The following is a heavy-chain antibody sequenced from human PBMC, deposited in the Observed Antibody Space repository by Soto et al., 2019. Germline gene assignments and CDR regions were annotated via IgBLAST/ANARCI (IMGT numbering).Heavy chain of an antibody. CDR3: ARHGSSGWYADGMDV. J-gene: IGHJ6*02. CDR2: IYYSGST. D-gene: IGHD6-19*01. V-gene: IGHV4-39*01. CDR1: GGSISSSSYY. Sequence: QLQLQESGPGLVKPSETLSLTCTVSGGSISSSSYYWGWIRQPPGKGLEWIGSIYYSGSTYYNPSLKSRVTISVATSKNQFSLKLSSVTAADTAVYYCARHGSSGWYADGMDVWGQGTTVTVSS.